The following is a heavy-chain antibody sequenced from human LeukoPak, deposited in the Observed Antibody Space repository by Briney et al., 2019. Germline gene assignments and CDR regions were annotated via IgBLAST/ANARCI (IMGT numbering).Heavy chain of an antibody. J-gene: IGHJ6*03. CDR2: MNPNSGNT. CDR3: ARGTNYDFWSGYFGSVNYYYYMDV. V-gene: IGHV1-8*01. Sequence: ASVKVSCKASGYTFTSYDINWVRQAPGQGLEWMGWMNPNSGNTDYAQKFQGRVTMTTNTSISTAYTELSSLRSEDTAVYYCARGTNYDFWSGYFGSVNYYYYMDVWGKGTTVTVSS. D-gene: IGHD3-3*01. CDR1: GYTFTSYD.